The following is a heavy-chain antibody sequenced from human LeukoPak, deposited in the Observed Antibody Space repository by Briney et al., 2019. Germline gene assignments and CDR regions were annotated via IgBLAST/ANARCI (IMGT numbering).Heavy chain of an antibody. CDR2: ISGSGGST. V-gene: IGHV3-23*01. J-gene: IGHJ4*02. Sequence: GGSLRLSCAASGFTFSSYAMSWVRQAPGKGLEWVSAISGSGGSTYYADSVKGRFTISRDNSKNTLYLQMNSLRAEDTAVYYCAKDSGRGSSWYWGYFDYWGQGTLVTVSS. CDR1: GFTFSSYA. CDR3: AKDSGRGSSWYWGYFDY. D-gene: IGHD6-13*01.